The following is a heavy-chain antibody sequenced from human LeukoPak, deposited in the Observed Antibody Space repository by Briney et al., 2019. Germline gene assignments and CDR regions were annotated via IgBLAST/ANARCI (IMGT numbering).Heavy chain of an antibody. CDR2: IYSGGNT. Sequence: GGSLRLSCAASGFTVSSNYMTWVRQAPGKGLEWVSVIYSGGNTYYTDSVKGRFIISRDNSKNTLYLQMNSLRAEDTAVYYCASGSGSQLEYWGQGTLVTVSS. D-gene: IGHD3-10*01. V-gene: IGHV3-53*01. CDR1: GFTVSSNY. J-gene: IGHJ4*02. CDR3: ASGSGSQLEY.